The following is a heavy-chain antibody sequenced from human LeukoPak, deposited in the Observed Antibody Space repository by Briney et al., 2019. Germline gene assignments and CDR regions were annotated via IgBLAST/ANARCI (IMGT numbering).Heavy chain of an antibody. Sequence: GGSLRLSCAASGFTFDDYAMHWVRQAPGKGLEWVSGISWNSGSIGYADSVKGRFTISRDNAKNTLYLQMNSLRVEDTAVYYCASQVALGYWGQGILVTVSS. CDR2: ISWNSGSI. D-gene: IGHD2-15*01. CDR1: GFTFDDYA. CDR3: ASQVALGY. J-gene: IGHJ4*02. V-gene: IGHV3-9*01.